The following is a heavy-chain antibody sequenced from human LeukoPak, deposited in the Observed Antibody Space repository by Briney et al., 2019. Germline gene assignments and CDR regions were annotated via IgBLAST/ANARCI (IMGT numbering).Heavy chain of an antibody. Sequence: GGSLRLSCAASGFTVSSNYMSWVRQAPGRGLEWVSVIYSGGSTYYADSVKGRFTISRDNSKNTLYLQMNSRRAEDTAVYYCARDESYYGMDVWGQGTTATVSS. CDR1: GFTVSSNY. CDR2: IYSGGST. J-gene: IGHJ6*02. CDR3: ARDESYYGMDV. V-gene: IGHV3-66*01.